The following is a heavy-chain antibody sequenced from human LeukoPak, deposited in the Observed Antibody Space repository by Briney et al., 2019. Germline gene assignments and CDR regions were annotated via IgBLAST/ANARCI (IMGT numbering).Heavy chain of an antibody. CDR1: GLTFSDYA. CDR3: ARSFDI. V-gene: IGHV3-48*02. CDR2: IRSTSSTM. Sequence: GGSLRLSCAASGLTFSDYAMNWVRQAPGKGLEWVSYIRSTSSTMYYADSVKGRFTISRDNGKNSLYLQMNSLRDEDTAVYYCARSFDIWGQGTMVTVSS. J-gene: IGHJ3*02.